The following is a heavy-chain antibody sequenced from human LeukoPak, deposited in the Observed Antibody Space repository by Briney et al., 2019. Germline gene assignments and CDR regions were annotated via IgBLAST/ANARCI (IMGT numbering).Heavy chain of an antibody. J-gene: IGHJ5*02. D-gene: IGHD3-10*01. CDR2: INPNSGGT. CDR1: RYTFTGYY. V-gene: IGHV1-2*02. CDR3: ARGGSGSYFSWLDP. Sequence: ASVEVSCKASRYTFTGYYIHWVRQAPGQGLECMGWINPNSGGTNYAQKFQGRVTMTRDTSISTAYMELSRLRSDDTAVYYCARGGSGSYFSWLDPWGQGTLVTVSS.